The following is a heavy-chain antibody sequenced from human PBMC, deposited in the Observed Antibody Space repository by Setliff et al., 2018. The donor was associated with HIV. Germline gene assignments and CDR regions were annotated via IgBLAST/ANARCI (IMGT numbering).Heavy chain of an antibody. V-gene: IGHV5-51*01. CDR3: ARVSRNLYGHLDGFDI. J-gene: IGHJ3*02. D-gene: IGHD3-10*01. CDR1: GYSFTDYW. CDR2: IYPGDSET. Sequence: PGESLKISCRASGYSFTDYWIGWVRQMPGEGLECMGIIYPGDSETKYSPSFQGQVTISVDKSFNTAYLQWSSLRASDTTMYYCARVSRNLYGHLDGFDIWGHGTMVTVSS.